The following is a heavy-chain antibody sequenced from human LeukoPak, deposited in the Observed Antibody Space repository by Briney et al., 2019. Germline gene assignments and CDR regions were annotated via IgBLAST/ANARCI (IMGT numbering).Heavy chain of an antibody. CDR1: GFTFSSYE. V-gene: IGHV3-48*03. D-gene: IGHD6-13*01. CDR3: ARDAYSSSWYDAFDI. Sequence: GGSLRLSCAASGFTFSSYEMNWVRQAPGKGLEWVSYISSSGSTIYYADSVKGRFTISRDNAKNSLYLQMNSLRAEDTAVYYCARDAYSSSWYDAFDIWGQGTMVTVSS. CDR2: ISSSGSTI. J-gene: IGHJ3*02.